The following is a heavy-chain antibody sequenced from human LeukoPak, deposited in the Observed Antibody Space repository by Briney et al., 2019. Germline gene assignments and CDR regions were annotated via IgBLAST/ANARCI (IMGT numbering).Heavy chain of an antibody. CDR1: GFTFDDYA. V-gene: IGHV3-43*02. J-gene: IGHJ6*03. CDR3: AKDISALGIVVVPAAIKGYYYYMDV. Sequence: PGGSLRLSCAASGFTFDDYAMHWVRQAPGKGLEWVSLISGDGGSTYYADSVKGRFTISRDNSKNSLYLQMNSLRTEHTALYYCAKDISALGIVVVPAAIKGYYYYMDVWGKGTTVTVSS. D-gene: IGHD2-2*02. CDR2: ISGDGGST.